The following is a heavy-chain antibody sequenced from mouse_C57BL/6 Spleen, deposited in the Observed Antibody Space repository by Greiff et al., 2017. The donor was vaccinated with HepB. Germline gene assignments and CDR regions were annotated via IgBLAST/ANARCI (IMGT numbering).Heavy chain of an antibody. J-gene: IGHJ2*01. CDR3: ARYYRTPYDLDY. CDR2: INPNNGGT. Sequence: EVQLQQSGPELVKPGASVKMSCKASGYTFTDYNMHWVKQSHGQSLEWIGYINPNNGGTSYNQKFKGKATLTVNKSSSPAYMELRSLTSEDSAVSYCARYYRTPYDLDYWGQGTTFTVSS. D-gene: IGHD2-14*01. CDR1: GYTFTDYN. V-gene: IGHV1-22*01.